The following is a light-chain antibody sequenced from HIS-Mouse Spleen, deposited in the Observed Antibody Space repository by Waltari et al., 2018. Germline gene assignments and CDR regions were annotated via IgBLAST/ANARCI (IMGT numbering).Light chain of an antibody. V-gene: IGLV2-11*01. CDR3: CSYAGSYTYV. CDR1: SSDVGGDNY. CDR2: DVR. J-gene: IGLJ1*01. Sequence: QSALTQPRSVSGSPGQSVTISCTGTSSDVGGDNYVSWYQQHPGKAPKLMIYDVRKRPSGVPERFSGSKSGNTASLTISGLQAEDEADYYCCSYAGSYTYVFGTGTKVTVL.